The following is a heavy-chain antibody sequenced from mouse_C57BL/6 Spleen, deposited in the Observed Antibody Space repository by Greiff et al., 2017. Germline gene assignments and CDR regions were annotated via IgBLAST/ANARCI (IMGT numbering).Heavy chain of an antibody. CDR2: INPNNGGT. J-gene: IGHJ2*01. CDR3: ARGLTDYFDY. CDR1: GYTLTDYK. V-gene: IGHV1-22*01. D-gene: IGHD4-1*01. Sequence: SGPELVKPGASVKMSCKASGYTLTDYKMHWVKQSHGKSLEWIGYINPNNGGTSYNQKFKGKATLTVNKSSSTAYMELRSLTSEDSAVYYCARGLTDYFDYWGQGTTLTVSS.